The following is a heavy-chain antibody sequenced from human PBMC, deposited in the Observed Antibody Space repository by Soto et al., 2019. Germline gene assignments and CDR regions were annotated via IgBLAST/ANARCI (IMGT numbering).Heavy chain of an antibody. J-gene: IGHJ4*02. D-gene: IGHD1-7*01. Sequence: EVQLVESGGGLVQPGGSLRLSCAASGFTVSSNYMSWVRQAPGKGLEWVSVIYSGGSTYYADSVKGRFTISRDNSKNTLYLQMNSLRAEDTAVYYCASTGTISSEPLDSWGQGTLVTVSS. CDR1: GFTVSSNY. CDR2: IYSGGST. V-gene: IGHV3-66*01. CDR3: ASTGTISSEPLDS.